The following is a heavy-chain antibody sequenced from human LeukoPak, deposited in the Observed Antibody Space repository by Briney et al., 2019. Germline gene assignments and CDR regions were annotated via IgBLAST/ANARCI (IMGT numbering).Heavy chain of an antibody. J-gene: IGHJ4*02. Sequence: PSETLSLTCTVSGGSISTYYWSWIRQPAGKGLEWIGRIYTSGSTNYNTSLKSRVTMSIGTSKNQFSLKLSSVTAADTAVYYCVRDIRTVAGTGFDYWGQGTLVTVSS. CDR2: IYTSGST. V-gene: IGHV4-4*07. D-gene: IGHD6-19*01. CDR1: GGSISTYY. CDR3: VRDIRTVAGTGFDY.